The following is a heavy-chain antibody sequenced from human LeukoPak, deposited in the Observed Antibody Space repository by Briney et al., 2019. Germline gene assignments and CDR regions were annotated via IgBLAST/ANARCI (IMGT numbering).Heavy chain of an antibody. V-gene: IGHV3-30*18. J-gene: IGHJ3*02. D-gene: IGHD5-12*01. CDR1: GFTFSTYA. CDR2: ISYEGSNK. Sequence: TGGSLRLSCAASGFTFSTYALNWVRQAPGKGLEWVAMISYEGSNKKYGDSVKGRFTISRDNSKNTVDLQMNSLRPEDTAVYYCAKGLASGYESGTFDIWGQGTMVTVS. CDR3: AKGLASGYESGTFDI.